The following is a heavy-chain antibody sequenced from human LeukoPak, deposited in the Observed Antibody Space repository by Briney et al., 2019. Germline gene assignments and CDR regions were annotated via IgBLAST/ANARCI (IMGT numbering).Heavy chain of an antibody. CDR3: AKDEGDGDPPNPFDY. V-gene: IGHV3-23*01. Sequence: SGGSLRLSCAASGFTFSSYAMRWVCQAPGKGLEWVSDSSDSGGSTYYADSVKGRFTISRDNSKNTLYLQMNSLRAEDTAVYYCAKDEGDGDPPNPFDYWGQGTLVTVSS. CDR2: SSDSGGST. J-gene: IGHJ4*02. CDR1: GFTFSSYA. D-gene: IGHD4-17*01.